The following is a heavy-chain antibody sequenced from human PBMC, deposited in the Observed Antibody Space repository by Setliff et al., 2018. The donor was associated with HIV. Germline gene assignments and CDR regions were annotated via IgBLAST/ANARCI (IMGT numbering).Heavy chain of an antibody. CDR2: IPHNGGT. CDR1: GYSIGSGSF. Sequence: PSETLSLTCAVSGYSIGSGSFWGWIRQPPGKGLEWIATIPHNGGTYYNPDPSLTGRVTISVDTSKNQFSLNLTSVTAADTAVYYCASRVYYYDSNNFLREEGFDPWGQGTLVTVSS. D-gene: IGHD3-22*01. V-gene: IGHV4-38-2*01. CDR3: ASRVYYYDSNNFLREEGFDP. J-gene: IGHJ5*02.